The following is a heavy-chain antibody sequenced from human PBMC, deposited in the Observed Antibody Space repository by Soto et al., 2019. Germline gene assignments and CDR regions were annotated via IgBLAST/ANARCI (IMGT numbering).Heavy chain of an antibody. D-gene: IGHD6-19*01. Sequence: GGSLRLSCAASGFTFSSYGMHWVRQAPGKGLEWVVVIWYDGSNKYYADSVKGRFTISRDKSKNTLYLQMNSLRAEDTAVYYCARVLGSSGWPTNDAFDIWGQGTMVTVSS. CDR3: ARVLGSSGWPTNDAFDI. V-gene: IGHV3-33*01. CDR2: IWYDGSNK. J-gene: IGHJ3*02. CDR1: GFTFSSYG.